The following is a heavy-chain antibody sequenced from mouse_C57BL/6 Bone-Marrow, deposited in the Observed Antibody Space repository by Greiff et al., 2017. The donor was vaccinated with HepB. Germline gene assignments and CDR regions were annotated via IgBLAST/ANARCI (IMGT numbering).Heavy chain of an antibody. CDR2: INPSSGYT. V-gene: IGHV1-4*01. J-gene: IGHJ3*01. CDR3: ARSFDYPRFAY. CDR1: GYTFTSYT. D-gene: IGHD2-4*01. Sequence: QVQLQQSGAELARPGASVKMSCKASGYTFTSYTMHWVKQRPGQGLEWIGYINPSSGYTKYNQKFKDKATLTADKSSSTAYMQLSSLTSEDSAVYYCARSFDYPRFAYWGQGTLITVSA.